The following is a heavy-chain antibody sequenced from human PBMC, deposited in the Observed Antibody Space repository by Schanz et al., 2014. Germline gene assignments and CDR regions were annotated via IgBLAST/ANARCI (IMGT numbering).Heavy chain of an antibody. V-gene: IGHV3-21*01. D-gene: IGHD5-12*01. Sequence: EVQLVESGGGLVKPGGSLRLSCTASRIIFGTYSMNWIRQTPKGLEWVSSINSRSNFIYYADSVKGRFTISRDNAKNSLYLQMNSLRAEDTAVYYCAGAVATIRADSFDIWGQGTMVDGSS. CDR1: RIIFGTYS. J-gene: IGHJ3*02. CDR3: AGAVATIRADSFDI. CDR2: INSRSNFI.